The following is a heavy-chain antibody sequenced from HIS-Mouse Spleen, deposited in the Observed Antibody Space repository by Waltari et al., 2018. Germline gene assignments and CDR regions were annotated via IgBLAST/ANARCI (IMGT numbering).Heavy chain of an antibody. V-gene: IGHV4-34*01. J-gene: IGHJ4*02. CDR1: GGSFSGYY. CDR2: INHSGST. CDR3: ARGIAALGDY. Sequence: QVQLQQWGAGLLKPSETLSLTCAVYGGSFSGYYWSWIRQPPGKGLEWLGEINHSGSTNYNPSLKSRVTISVDTSKNQFSLKLSSVTAADTAVYYCARGIAALGDYWGQGTLVTVSS. D-gene: IGHD6-6*01.